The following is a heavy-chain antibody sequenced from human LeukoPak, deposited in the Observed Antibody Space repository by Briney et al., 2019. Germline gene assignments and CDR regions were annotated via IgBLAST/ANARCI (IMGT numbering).Heavy chain of an antibody. CDR1: GGLISSCY. D-gene: IGHD1-1*01. CDR3: ARHMGLGYTYFYPYFDY. V-gene: IGHV4-59*08. J-gene: IGHJ4*01. CDR2: FYYSGST. Sequence: SVPLSLLCTVSGGLISSCYWSCIPQSPGEGLEWIRHFYYSGSTNYDPSLKSRVTISVDTSKTQFSLKLSSVTAADTAVYYCARHMGLGYTYFYPYFDYWGQGTLVTVSS.